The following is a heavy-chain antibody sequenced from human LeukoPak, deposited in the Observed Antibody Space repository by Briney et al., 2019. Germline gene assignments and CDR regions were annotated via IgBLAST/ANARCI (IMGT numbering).Heavy chain of an antibody. CDR2: IIPIFGIA. J-gene: IGHJ5*02. Sequence: SVKVSCKASGGTFSSYAISWVRQAPGQGLEWMGRIIPIFGIANYAQKFQGRVTITADKSTSTAYMELSSLRSEDTAVYYCARGCSSTSCHDLTWWFDPWGQGTLVTVSS. D-gene: IGHD2-2*01. V-gene: IGHV1-69*04. CDR3: ARGCSSTSCHDLTWWFDP. CDR1: GGTFSSYA.